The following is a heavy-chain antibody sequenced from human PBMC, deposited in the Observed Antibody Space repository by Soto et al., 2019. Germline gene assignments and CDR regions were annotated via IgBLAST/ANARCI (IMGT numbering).Heavy chain of an antibody. V-gene: IGHV1-69*08. D-gene: IGHD3-22*01. CDR1: GGTFSSYT. J-gene: IGHJ4*02. CDR2: IIPILGIA. CDR3: ARDRGRYYYDSSGYYEYFDY. Sequence: QVQLVQSGAEVKKPGSSVKVSCKASGGTFSSYTISWVRQAPGQGREWMGRIIPILGIANYAQKIQGRVTITADKPTSTAYMELRSLRSEDTAVYYCARDRGRYYYDSSGYYEYFDYWGQGTLVTVSS.